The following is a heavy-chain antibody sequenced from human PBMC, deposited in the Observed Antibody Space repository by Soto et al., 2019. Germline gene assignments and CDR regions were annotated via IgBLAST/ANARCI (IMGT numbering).Heavy chain of an antibody. J-gene: IGHJ4*02. V-gene: IGHV3-15*01. CDR1: GFNFSDAW. CDR3: TTNDY. CDR2: IKDRDYGGTA. Sequence: GGSLRLSCVASGFNFSDAWMTWVRQAAGKGLEWVGRIKDRDYGGTADYAASVKGRFTMSRDDSTNMLFLQMNSLKSEDTAVYYCTTNDYWGQGTKVKVSS.